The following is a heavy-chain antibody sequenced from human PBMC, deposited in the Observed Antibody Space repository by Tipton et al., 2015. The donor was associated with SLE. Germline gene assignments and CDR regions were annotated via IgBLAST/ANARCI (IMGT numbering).Heavy chain of an antibody. CDR1: GFTFSSYG. D-gene: IGHD2-15*01. CDR3: VKRPLCSGGRCPRDYYYYYMDV. CDR2: IWYDESNK. V-gene: IGHV3-33*06. Sequence: SLRLSCAASGFTFSSYGMHWVRQAPGKGLEWVALIWYDESNKYYADSVKGRFTTSRDNSKNTLYLQMNSLRAEDTAVYYCVKRPLCSGGRCPRDYYYYYMDVWGKGTTVTVSS. J-gene: IGHJ6*03.